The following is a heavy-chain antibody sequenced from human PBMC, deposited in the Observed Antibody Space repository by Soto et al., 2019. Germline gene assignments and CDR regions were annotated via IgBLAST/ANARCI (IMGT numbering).Heavy chain of an antibody. CDR1: GGSISSSNW. Sequence: QVQLQESGPGLVKPSGTLSLTCAVSGGSISSSNWWSWVRQPPGKGLEWIGEIYHSGSTNYNPSLQSRVTISVDKSKNPFSLKLRSVTAADTAVYYCASVRGGYYYAMDVWGQGTTVTVSS. CDR2: IYHSGST. J-gene: IGHJ6*02. D-gene: IGHD3-10*02. V-gene: IGHV4-4*02. CDR3: ASVRGGYYYAMDV.